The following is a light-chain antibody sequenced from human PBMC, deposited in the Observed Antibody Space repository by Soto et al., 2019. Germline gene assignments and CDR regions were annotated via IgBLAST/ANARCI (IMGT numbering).Light chain of an antibody. J-gene: IGKJ1*01. CDR1: QDVSSH. CDR3: QQYYSTPPT. V-gene: IGKV4-1*01. Sequence: DIVMTQSPATLSESPGGRVIVSCRASQDVSSHVAWYQQKPGQPPKLLIYWASTRESGVPDRFSGSGSGTDFTLTISSLQAEDVAVYYCQQYYSTPPTFGQGTKVEIK. CDR2: WAS.